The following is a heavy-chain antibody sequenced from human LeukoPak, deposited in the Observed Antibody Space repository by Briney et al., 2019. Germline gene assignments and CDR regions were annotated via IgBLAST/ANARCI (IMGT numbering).Heavy chain of an antibody. D-gene: IGHD6-13*01. Sequence: ASVKVPCRVSGYTLTELSMHWVRQAPGKGLEWMGGFDPEDGETIYAQKFQGRVTMTEDTSTDTAYMELSSLRSEDTAVYYCATVASRAAAGIPYYFDYWGQGTLVTVSS. V-gene: IGHV1-24*01. CDR2: FDPEDGET. CDR1: GYTLTELS. J-gene: IGHJ4*02. CDR3: ATVASRAAAGIPYYFDY.